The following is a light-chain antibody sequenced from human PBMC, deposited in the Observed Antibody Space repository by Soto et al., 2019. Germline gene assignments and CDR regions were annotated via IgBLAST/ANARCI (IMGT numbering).Light chain of an antibody. Sequence: EIVLTQSPGTLSLSPGXRATLSCRASQTVSSRFLAWYQQKPGQAPRLLIYGALSRATGIPDRFSGSGSGTDFTLTISRLEPEDFAVYYCQKYGSSGTFGQGTKVDIK. CDR1: QTVSSRF. V-gene: IGKV3-20*01. J-gene: IGKJ1*01. CDR2: GAL. CDR3: QKYGSSGT.